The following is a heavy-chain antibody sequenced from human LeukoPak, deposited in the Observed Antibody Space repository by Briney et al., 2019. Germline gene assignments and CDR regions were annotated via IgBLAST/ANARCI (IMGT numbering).Heavy chain of an antibody. D-gene: IGHD2-15*01. J-gene: IGHJ6*03. V-gene: IGHV3-21*01. Sequence: PGGSLRLSCAASGFTFSSYSMNWVRQAPGKGLEWVSSISSSGSHIYYADSVKGRFTISRDSAKNSLYLQMNSLRAEDTAVYYCARDPYCSGGSCYDLRPMDVWGKGTTVTVSS. CDR3: ARDPYCSGGSCYDLRPMDV. CDR2: ISSSGSHI. CDR1: GFTFSSYS.